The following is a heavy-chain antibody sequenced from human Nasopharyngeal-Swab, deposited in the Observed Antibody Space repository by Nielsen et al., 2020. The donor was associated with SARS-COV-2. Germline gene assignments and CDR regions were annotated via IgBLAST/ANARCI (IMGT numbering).Heavy chain of an antibody. CDR2: ISSSSSTI. V-gene: IGHV3-48*04. CDR3: ARDPPADFWSGYYLDY. J-gene: IGHJ4*02. D-gene: IGHD3-3*01. Sequence: VRQAPGKGLEWVSYISSSSSTIYYADSVKGRFTISRDNAKNSLYLQMNSLRAEDTAVYYCARDPPADFWSGYYLDYWGQGTLVTVS.